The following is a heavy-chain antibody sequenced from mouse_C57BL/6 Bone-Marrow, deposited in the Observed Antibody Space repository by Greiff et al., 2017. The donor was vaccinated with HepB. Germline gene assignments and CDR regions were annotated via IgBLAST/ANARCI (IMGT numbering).Heavy chain of an antibody. CDR3: ARAPYGNYPYYYAMDY. J-gene: IGHJ4*01. V-gene: IGHV1-4*01. CDR2: INPSSGYT. CDR1: GYTFTSYT. D-gene: IGHD2-1*01. Sequence: QVQLQQSGAELARPGASVKMSCKASGYTFTSYTMHWVKQRPGQGLEWIGYINPSSGYTKYNQKFKDKATLTADKSSSTAYMQLSSLTSEDSAGYYCARAPYGNYPYYYAMDYWGQGTSVTVSS.